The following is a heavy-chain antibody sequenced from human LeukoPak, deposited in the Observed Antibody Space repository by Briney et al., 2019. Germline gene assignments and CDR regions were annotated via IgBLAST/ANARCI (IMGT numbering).Heavy chain of an antibody. CDR1: GFTFSSYG. CDR3: AKETDYYDILTGFDY. V-gene: IGHV3-30*02. Sequence: GGSLRLSCAASGFTFSSYGMHWVRQAPGKGLEWVTFIRYDGSDRYYADSVKGRFTISRDNSKNTLYLQMNSLRAEDTAVYYCAKETDYYDILTGFDYWGQGTLVTVSS. CDR2: IRYDGSDR. J-gene: IGHJ4*02. D-gene: IGHD3-9*01.